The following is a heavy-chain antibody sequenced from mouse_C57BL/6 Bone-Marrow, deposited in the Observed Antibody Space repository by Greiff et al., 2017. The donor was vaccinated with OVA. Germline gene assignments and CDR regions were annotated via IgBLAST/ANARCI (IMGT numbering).Heavy chain of an antibody. Sequence: VQLQQSGAELVKPGASVKMSCKASGYTFTTYPIEWMKQNHGKSLEWIGNFHPYNDDTTSTAQFTGTATLTVEKSSSTVYLELSRLTSDDSAVYYCARGGSAGYTYWGQGTLVTVSA. J-gene: IGHJ3*01. CDR2: FHPYNDDT. D-gene: IGHD3-1*01. CDR3: ARGGSAGYTY. V-gene: IGHV1-47*01. CDR1: GYTFTTYP.